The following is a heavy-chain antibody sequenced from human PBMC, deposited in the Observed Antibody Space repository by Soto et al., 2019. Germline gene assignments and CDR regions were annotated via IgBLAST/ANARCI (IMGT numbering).Heavy chain of an antibody. CDR3: AREILTGYYPAGWFDP. Sequence: QLQLQESGPGLVKPSETLSLTCTVSGGSISSSSYYWGWIRQPPGKGLEWIGSIYFRGSTYYNPSLKSRVTASVYTSKKQFSLKLTSVTAADTAVYYCAREILTGYYPAGWFDPWGQGTLVTVSS. CDR1: GGSISSSSYY. CDR2: IYFRGST. V-gene: IGHV4-39*02. J-gene: IGHJ5*02. D-gene: IGHD3-9*01.